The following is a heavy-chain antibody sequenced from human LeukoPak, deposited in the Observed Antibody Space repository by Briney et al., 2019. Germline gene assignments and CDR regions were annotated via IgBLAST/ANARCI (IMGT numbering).Heavy chain of an antibody. CDR3: ARIRGYSXXWXXXYMDX. D-gene: IGHD5-18*01. J-gene: IGHJ6*03. CDR2: IGYDGRNK. CDR1: GFTFSSYG. V-gene: IGHV3-33*01. Sequence: GGSLRLSCAASGFTFSSYGIHWVRQAPGKGLEWVTFIGYDGRNKYYADSVKGRFTISRDNSKNTLYLQMNSLRAEDTAVYYCARIRGYSXXWXXXYMDX.